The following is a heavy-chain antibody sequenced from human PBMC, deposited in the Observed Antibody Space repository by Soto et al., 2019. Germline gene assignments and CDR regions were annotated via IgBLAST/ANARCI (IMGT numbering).Heavy chain of an antibody. CDR1: GYTFTSYG. J-gene: IGHJ3*02. V-gene: IGHV1-18*01. CDR2: ISAYNGNT. Sequence: ASVKVSCKASGYTFTSYGISWVRQAPGQGLEWMGWISAYNGNTNYAQKLQGRVTMTTDTSTSTAYMELRSLRSDDTAVYYCAAGSPLESTLAFDIWGQGTMVTVSS. CDR3: AAGSPLESTLAFDI. D-gene: IGHD1-1*01.